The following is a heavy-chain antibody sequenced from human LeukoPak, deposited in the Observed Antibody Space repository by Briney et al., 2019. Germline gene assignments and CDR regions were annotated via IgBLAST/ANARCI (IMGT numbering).Heavy chain of an antibody. CDR3: ARHWELLEGDYYYYYMDV. V-gene: IGHV4-4*09. J-gene: IGHJ6*03. CDR1: GGSISSYY. Sequence: SETLSLTCTVSGGSISSYYWSWIRQPPGKGLEWIGYIYTSGSTNYNPSLKSRVTISVDTSRNQFSLKLSSVTAADTAVYYCARHWELLEGDYYYYYMDVWGKGTTVTVSS. CDR2: IYTSGST. D-gene: IGHD1-26*01.